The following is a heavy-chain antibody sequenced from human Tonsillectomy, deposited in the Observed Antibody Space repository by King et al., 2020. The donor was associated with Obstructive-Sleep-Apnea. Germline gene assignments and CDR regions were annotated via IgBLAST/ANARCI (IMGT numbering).Heavy chain of an antibody. Sequence: QLQESGPGLVKPSETLSLTCTVSGYSISSGYYWGWIRQPPGQGLEWIGSIYHTGSIYYNPSLKSRVTISVDTSKNQFSLKLSSVTAADTAVYYCARVLLGLYYFDYWGHGTLVTVSS. D-gene: IGHD2-21*01. CDR2: IYHTGSI. V-gene: IGHV4-38-2*02. CDR1: GYSISSGYY. CDR3: ARVLLGLYYFDY. J-gene: IGHJ4*01.